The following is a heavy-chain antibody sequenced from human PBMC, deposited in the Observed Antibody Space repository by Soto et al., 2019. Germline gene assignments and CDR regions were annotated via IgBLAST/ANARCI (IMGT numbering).Heavy chain of an antibody. Sequence: LGESLKISCKGSGYTFTNYWIGWVRQMPGKGLEWMGIIYPGDPDTKYNPSFQGQVTISADKSITTTYLRWTSLKASDTAIYYCAASIFYYGMDVWGQGTTVTVSS. CDR1: GYTFTNYW. CDR2: IYPGDPDT. J-gene: IGHJ6*02. V-gene: IGHV5-51*01. CDR3: AASIFYYGMDV.